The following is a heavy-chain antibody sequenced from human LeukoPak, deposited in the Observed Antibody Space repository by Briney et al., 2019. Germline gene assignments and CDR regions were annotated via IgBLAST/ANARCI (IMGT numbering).Heavy chain of an antibody. CDR1: GFTFSSYA. CDR2: ISYDGSNK. V-gene: IGHV3-30*04. Sequence: GGSLRLSCAASGFTFSSYAMHWVRQAPGKGLEWVAVISYDGSNKYYADSVKGRFTISRDNSKNTLYLQMNSLRAEDTAVYCCARFAVVGATFDYWGQGTLVTVSS. D-gene: IGHD1-26*01. J-gene: IGHJ4*02. CDR3: ARFAVVGATFDY.